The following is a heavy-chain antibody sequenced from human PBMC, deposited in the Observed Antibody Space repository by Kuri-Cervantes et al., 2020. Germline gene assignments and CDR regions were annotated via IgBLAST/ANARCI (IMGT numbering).Heavy chain of an antibody. Sequence: GSLRLSCAVSGYSISSGYYWGWIRQPPGKGLEWIGSIYHSGSTYYNPSLKSRVTISRDTSKNQFSLKLSSVTAADTAVYYCARADQDIVVVVAAADYGDLGYFDLWGRGTLVTVSS. J-gene: IGHJ2*01. CDR2: IYHSGST. CDR1: GYSISSGYY. CDR3: ARADQDIVVVVAAADYGDLGYFDL. D-gene: IGHD2-15*01. V-gene: IGHV4-38-2*01.